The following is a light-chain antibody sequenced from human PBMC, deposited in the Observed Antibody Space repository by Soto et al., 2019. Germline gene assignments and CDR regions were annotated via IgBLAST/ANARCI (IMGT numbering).Light chain of an antibody. CDR2: GAS. Sequence: IGIAQSPGHLSLYPGENATVSCRASQSISNNFAWFQQKPGQGPRLLIYGASNRATGVSARFSGSGSGTEFTLTISCLQSEDFATYYCQQYYSYLWTFGHGTKVDIK. CDR1: QSISNN. V-gene: IGKV3-15*01. CDR3: QQYYSYLWT. J-gene: IGKJ1*01.